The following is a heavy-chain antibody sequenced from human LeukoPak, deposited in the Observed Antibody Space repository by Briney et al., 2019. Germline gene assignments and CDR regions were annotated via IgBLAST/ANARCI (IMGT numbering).Heavy chain of an antibody. V-gene: IGHV3-23*01. CDR1: GFTFSSYA. J-gene: IGHJ4*02. CDR3: AKGAITVTTKSYFDC. D-gene: IGHD4-17*01. CDR2: ISGTAGII. Sequence: GGSLRLSCTASGFTFSSYALSWVRQASGKGLEWVSAISGTAGIIYDADSVKGRFTISRDNSKNTLYMQMNSLRAEDTAVYYCAKGAITVTTKSYFDCWGQGTLVTVSS.